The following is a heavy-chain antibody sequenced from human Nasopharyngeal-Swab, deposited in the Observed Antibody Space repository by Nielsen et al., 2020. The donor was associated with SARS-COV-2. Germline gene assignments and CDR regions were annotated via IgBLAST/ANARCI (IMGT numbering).Heavy chain of an antibody. J-gene: IGHJ4*02. Sequence: GGPLRLSCAASGFTFSSYGMHWVRQAPGKGLEWVAVISYDGSNKYYADSVKGRFTISRDNSKNTLYLQMNSLRAEDTAVYYCAREDTMIVTPDYWGQGTLVTVSS. CDR2: ISYDGSNK. CDR1: GFTFSSYG. V-gene: IGHV3-30*19. D-gene: IGHD3-22*01. CDR3: AREDTMIVTPDY.